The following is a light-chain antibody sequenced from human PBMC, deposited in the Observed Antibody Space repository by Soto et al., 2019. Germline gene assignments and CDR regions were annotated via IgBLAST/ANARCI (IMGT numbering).Light chain of an antibody. Sequence: QSALTQPASVSGSPGQSITISCTGTSSDVGGYNYVSWYQQRPGKAPKLMIYEVSNRPSGVSNRFSGSKSGNTASLTISGLKAEDEADYYCSSYTSSSTVVIGGGTKLTVL. CDR1: SSDVGGYNY. V-gene: IGLV2-14*01. CDR3: SSYTSSSTVV. J-gene: IGLJ2*01. CDR2: EVS.